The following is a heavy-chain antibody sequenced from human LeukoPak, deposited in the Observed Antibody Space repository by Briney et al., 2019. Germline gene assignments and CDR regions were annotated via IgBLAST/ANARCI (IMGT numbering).Heavy chain of an antibody. Sequence: PGGSLRLSCAASGFTFSSYGMSWVRQAPGKGLEWVSAISGSGGSTYYADSVKGRFTISRDNSKNTLYLQMNSLRAEDTAVYYCAKDRVWLLVLDAFDIWGQGTMVTVSS. CDR2: ISGSGGST. CDR1: GFTFSSYG. CDR3: AKDRVWLLVLDAFDI. J-gene: IGHJ3*02. V-gene: IGHV3-23*01. D-gene: IGHD3-9*01.